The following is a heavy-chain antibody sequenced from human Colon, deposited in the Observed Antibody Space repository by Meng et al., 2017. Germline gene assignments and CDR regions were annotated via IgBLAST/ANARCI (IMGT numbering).Heavy chain of an antibody. J-gene: IGHJ4*02. CDR2: INPNSGGT. CDR1: GYTFTGYY. Sequence: GQLVEAGAEGKKPGASVKVSCKASGYTFTGYYMHWVRQAPGQGLEWMGWINPNSGGTNYAQKFQGRVTMTRDTSISTAYMELSRLRSDDTAVYYCARVRRRDGYTDFDYWGQGTLVTVFS. V-gene: IGHV1-2*02. D-gene: IGHD5-24*01. CDR3: ARVRRRDGYTDFDY.